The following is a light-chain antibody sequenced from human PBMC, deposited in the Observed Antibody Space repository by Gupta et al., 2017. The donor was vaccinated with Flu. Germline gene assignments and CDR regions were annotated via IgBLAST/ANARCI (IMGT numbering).Light chain of an antibody. J-gene: IGKJ1*01. CDR1: QGVSTW. CDR2: QAS. V-gene: IGKV1-5*03. Sequence: DIQITQSPPTLYASVGDRVTFTCRARQGVSTWVAWFQQKPGKAPKLLIYQASTLESGVPSRFSGSGSGTEFTLTISSLQPDDFATYYCQHYNTYSTTFGQGTKVEI. CDR3: QHYNTYSTT.